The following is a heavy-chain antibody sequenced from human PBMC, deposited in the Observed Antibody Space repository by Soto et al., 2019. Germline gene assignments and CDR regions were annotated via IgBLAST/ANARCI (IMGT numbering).Heavy chain of an antibody. CDR1: GGSISSGGYY. CDR3: ARSHRYCSSTSCFRGVDY. V-gene: IGHV4-31*03. D-gene: IGHD2-2*01. Sequence: QVQLQESGPGLVKPSQTLSLTCTVSGGSISSGGYYWSWIRQHPGKGLEWIGYIYYSGSTYYNPSLKRRVTISVETSKNQFSLKLRSVTAADTAVYYCARSHRYCSSTSCFRGVDYWGQGTLVTVSS. J-gene: IGHJ4*02. CDR2: IYYSGST.